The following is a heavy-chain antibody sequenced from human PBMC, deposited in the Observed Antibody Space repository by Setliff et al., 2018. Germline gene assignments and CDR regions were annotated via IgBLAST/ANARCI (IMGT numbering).Heavy chain of an antibody. CDR2: IYPSNSNI. J-gene: IGHJ3*02. CDR1: GYSFTDYW. V-gene: IGHV5-51*01. D-gene: IGHD3-22*01. CDR3: ARPTYYYDSSGYPGNAFDI. Sequence: GESLKISCKASGYSFTDYWIAWVRQMPGKGLEWMGIIYPSNSNIKYSPSFEAQITFSVDKSITTAYLQWSSLKASDTAMYYCARPTYYYDSSGYPGNAFDIWGQGTMVTVSS.